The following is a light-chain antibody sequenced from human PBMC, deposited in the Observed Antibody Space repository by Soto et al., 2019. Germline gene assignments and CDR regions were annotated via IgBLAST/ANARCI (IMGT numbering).Light chain of an antibody. Sequence: EIVLTQSPGTLSFSPGERATLSCRAIQSVSSTYLAWYQQKPGQAPRLLIYDASSRATGIPDRFSGSGSGTDFTLTISRLEPEDFAVYYCQQYGSSPPITFGQGTRLEIK. J-gene: IGKJ5*01. V-gene: IGKV3-20*01. CDR2: DAS. CDR1: QSVSSTY. CDR3: QQYGSSPPIT.